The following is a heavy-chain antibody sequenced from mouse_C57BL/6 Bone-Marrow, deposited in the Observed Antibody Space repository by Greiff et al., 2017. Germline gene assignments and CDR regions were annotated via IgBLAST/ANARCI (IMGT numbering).Heavy chain of an antibody. D-gene: IGHD1-1*01. Sequence: EVTLVVSGGGLVQPGGSMKLSCVASGFTFSNYWMNWVRQSPEKGLEWVAQIRLKSDHYATHYAVSVKGRFTISRDDSKSSVYLKMNNLRAEDTEIYYCTGGGTTVVAWYFDVWGTGTTGTVSS. J-gene: IGHJ1*03. V-gene: IGHV6-3*01. CDR1: GFTFSNYW. CDR2: IRLKSDHYAT. CDR3: TGGGTTVVAWYFDV.